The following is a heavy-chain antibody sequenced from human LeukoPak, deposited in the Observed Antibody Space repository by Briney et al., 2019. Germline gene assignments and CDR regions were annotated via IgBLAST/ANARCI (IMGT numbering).Heavy chain of an antibody. Sequence: PSETLSLTCTVSGGSISSYYWSWIRQPLGKGLEWIGYIYYSGNTNYNPSLKSRVTISVDTSKNQFSLKLSSVTAADTAVYYWARHGAGYSGYENFGYWGQGTLVTVSS. J-gene: IGHJ4*02. CDR1: GGSISSYY. CDR2: IYYSGNT. CDR3: ARHGAGYSGYENFGY. D-gene: IGHD5-12*01. V-gene: IGHV4-59*08.